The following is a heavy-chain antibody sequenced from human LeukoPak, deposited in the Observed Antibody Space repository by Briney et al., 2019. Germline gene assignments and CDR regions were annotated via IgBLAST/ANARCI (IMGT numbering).Heavy chain of an antibody. J-gene: IGHJ6*03. D-gene: IGHD1-26*01. CDR2: IYHSGST. Sequence: PSETLSLTCTVSGYSISSGYYWGWIRQPPGKGLEWIGSIYHSGSTYYNPSLKSRVTISVDTSKNQFSLKLSSVTAADTAVYYCARVVSGSRNYYYYYYYMDVWGKGTTVTISS. V-gene: IGHV4-38-2*02. CDR3: ARVVSGSRNYYYYYYYMDV. CDR1: GYSISSGYY.